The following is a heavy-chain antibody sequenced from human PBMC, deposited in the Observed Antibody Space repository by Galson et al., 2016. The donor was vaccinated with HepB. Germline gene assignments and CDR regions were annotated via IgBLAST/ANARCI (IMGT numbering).Heavy chain of an antibody. CDR2: IWYDGSNK. D-gene: IGHD6-13*01. Sequence: SLRLSCAASGFTFSSYGMHWVRQAPGKGLEWVAVIWYDGSNKYYADSGKGRFTISRDNSKNTLYLQMNSLRAEDTAVYYCARRAGSSWYSDYWGQGTLVTVSS. CDR3: ARRAGSSWYSDY. V-gene: IGHV3-33*01. CDR1: GFTFSSYG. J-gene: IGHJ4*02.